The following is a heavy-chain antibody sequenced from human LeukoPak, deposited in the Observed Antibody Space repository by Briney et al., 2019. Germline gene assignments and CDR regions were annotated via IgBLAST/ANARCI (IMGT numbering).Heavy chain of an antibody. J-gene: IGHJ6*02. V-gene: IGHV3-30-3*01. Sequence: GGSLRLSCAASGFTFNSYAMHWVRQAPGKGLEWEAVISYDGSNKYYADSVKGRFTISRDNSKNTLYLQMNSLRAEDTAVYYCARIVPAAMTYYYYGMDVWGQGTTVTVSS. CDR3: ARIVPAAMTYYYYGMDV. CDR2: ISYDGSNK. CDR1: GFTFNSYA. D-gene: IGHD2-2*01.